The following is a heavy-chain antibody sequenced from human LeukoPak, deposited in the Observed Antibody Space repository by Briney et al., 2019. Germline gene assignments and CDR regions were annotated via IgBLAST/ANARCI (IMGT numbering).Heavy chain of an antibody. CDR1: GFIFSNYA. Sequence: GGSLRLSCAGSGFIFSNYAIHWVRQAPGKGLEWVAVVSYDGNNKYYADSVKGRFTISRDNSKSTMYLQMNSLRADDRAVYYCVLELGPKSFDLWGQGTLVTVSS. J-gene: IGHJ4*02. CDR3: VLELGPKSFDL. V-gene: IGHV3-30-3*01. CDR2: VSYDGNNK. D-gene: IGHD7-27*01.